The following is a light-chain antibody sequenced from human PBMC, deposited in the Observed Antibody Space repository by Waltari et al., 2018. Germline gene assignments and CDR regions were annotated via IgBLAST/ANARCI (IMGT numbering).Light chain of an antibody. CDR3: AAWDDSLDGPV. CDR1: SSNIGINI. Sequence: QSVLTQTPSVSATPGQRVTISCSGSSSNIGINIVNWYQQLPGTAPKLLIHTNNQRPSGVPDRCSGSKSGTSASLAISGLQSEDEAEYYCAAWDDSLDGPVFGGGTKLTVL. CDR2: TNN. J-gene: IGLJ3*02. V-gene: IGLV1-44*01.